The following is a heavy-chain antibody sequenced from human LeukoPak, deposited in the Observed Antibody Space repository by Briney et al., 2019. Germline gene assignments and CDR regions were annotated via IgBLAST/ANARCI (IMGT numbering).Heavy chain of an antibody. D-gene: IGHD1-26*01. Sequence: SETLSLTCTVTGGSISSRSYYWAWIRQPPGKGLEWFGSINYSGSTYYNPSLKSRVTISVDTSTNQFSLMLSSVTAAATAVYYCAKPRDSGSCFAASDYWGQGTLVTVSS. J-gene: IGHJ4*02. V-gene: IGHV4-39*07. CDR2: INYSGST. CDR3: AKPRDSGSCFAASDY. CDR1: GGSISSRSYY.